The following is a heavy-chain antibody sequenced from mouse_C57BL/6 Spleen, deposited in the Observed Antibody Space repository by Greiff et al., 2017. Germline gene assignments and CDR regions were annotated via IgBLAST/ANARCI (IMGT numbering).Heavy chain of an antibody. CDR2: ISSGSSTI. J-gene: IGHJ3*01. CDR1: GFTFSDYG. Sequence: EVKVVESGGGLVKPGGSLKLSCAASGFTFSDYGMHWVRQAPEKGLEWVAYISSGSSTIYYADTVKGRFTISRDNAKNTLFLQMTSLRSEDTAMYYCARRPSFAYWGQGTLVTVSA. V-gene: IGHV5-17*01. CDR3: ARRPSFAY.